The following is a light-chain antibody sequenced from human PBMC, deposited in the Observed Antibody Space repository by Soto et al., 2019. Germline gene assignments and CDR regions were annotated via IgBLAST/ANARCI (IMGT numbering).Light chain of an antibody. CDR3: QQYGSSSWT. V-gene: IGKV3-20*01. CDR2: GAS. Sequence: EMVLTQSPGTLSWSPGESATLSCRASQSVSSSYLAWYQQKPGQAPRLRIYGASSRATGLPDRFSGSGSGTDFTLTISRLEPEDFAGYYCQQYGSSSWTFGQGTNVEIK. CDR1: QSVSSSY. J-gene: IGKJ1*01.